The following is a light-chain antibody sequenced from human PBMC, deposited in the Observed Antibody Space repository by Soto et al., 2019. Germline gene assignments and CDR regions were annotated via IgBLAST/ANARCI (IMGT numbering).Light chain of an antibody. V-gene: IGLV2-14*01. J-gene: IGLJ3*02. CDR3: SSYTSSSALGV. CDR1: SRDVGGYNY. Sequence: QSVLTQPASVSGSPGQSITISCTGTSRDVGGYNYVSWYQQHPGKAPKLMIYDVSDRPSGVSNRFSGSKSGNTASLTISGLQAEDEAHYYCSSYTSSSALGVFGGGTQLTVL. CDR2: DVS.